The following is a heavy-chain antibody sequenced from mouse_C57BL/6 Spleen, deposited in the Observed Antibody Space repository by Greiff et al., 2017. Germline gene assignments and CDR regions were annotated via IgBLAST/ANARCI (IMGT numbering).Heavy chain of an antibody. CDR1: GYAFTNYL. V-gene: IGHV1-54*01. Sequence: VQLQQSGAELVRPGTSVKVSCKASGYAFTNYLIEWVKQRPGQGLEWIGVINPGSGGTNYNEKFKGKATLTAAKSSSTAYMQLSSLTSEDSAVYFCARNYYGSSYEGFAYWGQGTLVTVSA. J-gene: IGHJ3*01. D-gene: IGHD1-1*01. CDR3: ARNYYGSSYEGFAY. CDR2: INPGSGGT.